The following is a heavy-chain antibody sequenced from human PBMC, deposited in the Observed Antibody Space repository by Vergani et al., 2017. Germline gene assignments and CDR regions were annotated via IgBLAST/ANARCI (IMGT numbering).Heavy chain of an antibody. D-gene: IGHD4-11*01. Sequence: QVQLVQSGAEVKKPGASVKVSCKASGYTFTGYYMHWVRQAPGQGLEWMGWINPNSGGTNYAQKFQGRVTMTSDTSISTAYMVLSRLRSDDTAVYYCARHNPATVTTSYFDYWGQGTLVTVSS. CDR1: GYTFTGYY. V-gene: IGHV1-2*02. J-gene: IGHJ4*02. CDR2: INPNSGGT. CDR3: ARHNPATVTTSYFDY.